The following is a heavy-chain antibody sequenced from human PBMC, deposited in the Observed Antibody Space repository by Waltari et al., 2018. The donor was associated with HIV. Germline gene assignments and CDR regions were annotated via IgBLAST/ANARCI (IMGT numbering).Heavy chain of an antibody. J-gene: IGHJ5*02. V-gene: IGHV3-53*05. CDR1: DLNVLDNY. Sequence: EVQLVTTGGRLALPGGSRRLSGTASDLNVLDNYITWVRQAPGTGLEWVSVFYIDGTSHYSDSVRGRFIVSGDKSKNTVFLQMNYLIVEDTALYFCAKGVKFYGPWGQGTQVTVSP. D-gene: IGHD2-21*01. CDR3: AKGVKFYGP. CDR2: FYIDGTS.